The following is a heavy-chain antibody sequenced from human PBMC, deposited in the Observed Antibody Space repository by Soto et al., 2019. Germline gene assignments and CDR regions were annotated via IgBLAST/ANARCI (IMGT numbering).Heavy chain of an antibody. V-gene: IGHV3-33*01. D-gene: IGHD6-13*01. CDR3: ARDDSSSWYRPFDY. CDR1: GFTFSSYG. J-gene: IGHJ4*02. Sequence: GGSLRLSCAASGFTFSSYGMHWVRQAPGKGLEWVAVIWYDGSNKYYADSVKGRFTISRDNSKNTLYLQMNSLRAEDTAVYYCARDDSSSWYRPFDYWGQGTLVTVSS. CDR2: IWYDGSNK.